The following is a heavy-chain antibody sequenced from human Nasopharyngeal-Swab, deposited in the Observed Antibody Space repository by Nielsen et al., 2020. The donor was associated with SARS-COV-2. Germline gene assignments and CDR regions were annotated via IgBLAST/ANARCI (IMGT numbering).Heavy chain of an antibody. Sequence: SETLSLTCTVSGGSISSGGYYWSWIRQHPGKGLEWIGYIYYSGSTYYNPSLKSRVTISVDTSKNQFSLKLSSVTAADTAVYYCARGTGSGSYYSRSGNWFDPWGQGTLVTVSS. CDR3: ARGTGSGSYYSRSGNWFDP. V-gene: IGHV4-31*03. CDR2: IYYSGST. D-gene: IGHD3-10*01. CDR1: GGSISSGGYY. J-gene: IGHJ5*02.